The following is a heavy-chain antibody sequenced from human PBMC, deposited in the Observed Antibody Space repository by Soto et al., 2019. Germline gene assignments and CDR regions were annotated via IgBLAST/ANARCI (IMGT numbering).Heavy chain of an antibody. CDR1: GFTFSNYG. Sequence: EVQLVESGGGLVEPGGSLRLSCAASGFTFSNYGMNWVRQAPGKWLEWVSSISSSSSYTGYADSVRGRFTISRDNAQNSLYLQLNSLRAEDTAIYYCAPQYCSGGSCYSRYAFDIWGQGTMVTVSS. J-gene: IGHJ3*02. D-gene: IGHD2-15*01. CDR3: APQYCSGGSCYSRYAFDI. CDR2: ISSSSSYT. V-gene: IGHV3-21*01.